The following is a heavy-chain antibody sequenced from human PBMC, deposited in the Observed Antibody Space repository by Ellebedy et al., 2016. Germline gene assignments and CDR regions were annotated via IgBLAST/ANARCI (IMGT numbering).Heavy chain of an antibody. D-gene: IGHD3-16*01. CDR3: ARGMRVMSYYYGMDV. CDR1: GFTFSNYW. V-gene: IGHV3-7*04. J-gene: IGHJ6*02. CDR2: IKEDGSEK. Sequence: GGSLRLSCAASGFTFSNYWMNWVRQAPGKGLEWVANIKEDGSEKYYVDSVKGRFTISRDNAKNSLYLQMNSLRAEYTAVYHCARGMRVMSYYYGMDVWGQGTTVTVSS.